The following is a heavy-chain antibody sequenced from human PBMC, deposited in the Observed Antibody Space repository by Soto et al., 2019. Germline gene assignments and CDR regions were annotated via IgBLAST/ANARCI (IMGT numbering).Heavy chain of an antibody. J-gene: IGHJ6*02. CDR2: IKQDGSEK. V-gene: IGHV3-7*01. CDR3: ARGTDSYGPDA. CDR1: GFTLSSYW. Sequence: EMQLVESGGGLVQPGGSLRLSCAASGFTLSSYWMSWDRQAPWKRLEWVANIKQDGSEKYYVESVKCRFTISRDNAKKSLYMKINSMRDEDTAVYSCARGTDSYGPDARGQGTTVTVSS.